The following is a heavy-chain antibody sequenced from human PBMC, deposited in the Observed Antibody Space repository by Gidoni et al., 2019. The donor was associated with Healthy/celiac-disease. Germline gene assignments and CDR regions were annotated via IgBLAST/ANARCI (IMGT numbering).Heavy chain of an antibody. Sequence: EVQLVESGGGLVKPGGSLRLSCAASGFTFSSYSMNWVRQAPGKGLEWVSSISSSSSYIYYADSVKGRFTISRDNAKNALYLQMNSLRAEDTAVYYCARDGGVARGDYWGQGTLVTVSS. CDR1: GFTFSSYS. CDR2: ISSSSSYI. V-gene: IGHV3-21*01. J-gene: IGHJ4*02. CDR3: ARDGGVARGDY. D-gene: IGHD5-12*01.